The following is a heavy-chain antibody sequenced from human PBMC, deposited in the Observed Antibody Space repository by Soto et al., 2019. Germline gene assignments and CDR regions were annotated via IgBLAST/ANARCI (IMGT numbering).Heavy chain of an antibody. V-gene: IGHV4-34*01. CDR2: INQSGST. CDR3: ARGLWFGGSNHYSMDV. D-gene: IGHD3-10*01. Sequence: PSETLSLTCAAYGGPFSSYYWSWIRQPPGKGLEWIGEINQSGSTNYTPSLKSRVTISVDTSKNQFSLSLNSVTAADTAVYYCARGLWFGGSNHYSMDVWGRGTPVTVSS. CDR1: GGPFSSYY. J-gene: IGHJ6*03.